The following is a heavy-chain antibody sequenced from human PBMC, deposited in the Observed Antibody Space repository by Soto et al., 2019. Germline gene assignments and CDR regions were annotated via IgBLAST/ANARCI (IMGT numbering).Heavy chain of an antibody. J-gene: IGHJ4*02. V-gene: IGHV3-30-3*01. CDR1: GFTFSSYA. CDR2: ISYDGSNK. Sequence: QVQLVESGGGVVQPGRSLRLSCADSGFTFSSYAMHWVRQAPGKGLEWVAVISYDGSNKYYADSVKGRFTISRDNSKNTLYLQMNSLRSEDTAVYYCAREAVAGTSGSWGDMDYWGQGTLVTVSS. D-gene: IGHD6-19*01. CDR3: AREAVAGTSGSWGDMDY.